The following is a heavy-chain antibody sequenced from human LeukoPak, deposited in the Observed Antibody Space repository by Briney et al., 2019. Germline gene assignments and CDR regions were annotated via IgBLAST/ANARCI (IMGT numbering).Heavy chain of an antibody. CDR1: GYSFTSYW. J-gene: IGHJ4*02. Sequence: GESLKISCKGSGYSFTSYWIGWVRQMPGKGLEWMGIIYPGDSDTRYSPSFQGQVTISADKSISTAYLQWSSLKASDTALYYCASPTLMGQYSRSSPFDYWGQGTLVTVSS. V-gene: IGHV5-51*01. CDR2: IYPGDSDT. CDR3: ASPTLMGQYSRSSPFDY. D-gene: IGHD6-6*01.